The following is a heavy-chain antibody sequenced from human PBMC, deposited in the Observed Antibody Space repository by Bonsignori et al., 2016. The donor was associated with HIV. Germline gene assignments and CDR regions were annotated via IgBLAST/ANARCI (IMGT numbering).Heavy chain of an antibody. J-gene: IGHJ4*02. D-gene: IGHD3/OR15-3a*01. CDR3: AYLGRDGLVD. Sequence: RQAPGKALEWLALIYWDDDKRYSPSLKSRLTVTKDTSKNQVVLTVTNMDPVDTATYYCAYLGRDGLVDWGQGALVTAPQ. CDR2: IYWDDDK. V-gene: IGHV2-5*02.